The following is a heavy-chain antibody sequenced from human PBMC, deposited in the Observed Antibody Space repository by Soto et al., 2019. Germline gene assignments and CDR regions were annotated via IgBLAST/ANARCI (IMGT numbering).Heavy chain of an antibody. D-gene: IGHD3-10*01. CDR1: GVTFSSYT. V-gene: IGHV1-69*04. Sequence: SVKVSCKASGVTFSSYTIGWVRQAPGQGLEWMGRIIPILGIANYAQKFQGRVTITADKSTSTAYMELSSLRSEDTAVYYCARDHRADYYYYYMDVWGKGTTVTVSS. J-gene: IGHJ6*03. CDR3: ARDHRADYYYYYMDV. CDR2: IIPILGIA.